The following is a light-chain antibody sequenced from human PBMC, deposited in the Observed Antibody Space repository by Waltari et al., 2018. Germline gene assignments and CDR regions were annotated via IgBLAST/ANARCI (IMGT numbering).Light chain of an antibody. CDR1: QTVGSSS. Sequence: EIVLTQSPGPASLSPGESVTPSRRASQTVGSSSLAWYQQKPGQAPRLVIYRASRRATGIPDRFSGSGSGTDFSLTISRLEPEDFAVYYCQQHGTLPATFGQGTKVEIK. CDR2: RAS. CDR3: QQHGTLPAT. J-gene: IGKJ1*01. V-gene: IGKV3-20*01.